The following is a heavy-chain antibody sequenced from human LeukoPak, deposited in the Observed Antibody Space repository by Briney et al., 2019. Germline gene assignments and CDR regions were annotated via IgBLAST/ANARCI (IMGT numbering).Heavy chain of an antibody. Sequence: GGSLRLSCAASGFTFSSYWMSWVRQAPGKGLEWVANIKQDGSEKYYVDSVKGRFTISRDNANNTLYLQMNSLRAEDTAVYYCASGLRYFDWSPFGYWGQGTLVTVSS. V-gene: IGHV3-7*02. CDR3: ASGLRYFDWSPFGY. D-gene: IGHD3-9*01. J-gene: IGHJ4*02. CDR2: IKQDGSEK. CDR1: GFTFSSYW.